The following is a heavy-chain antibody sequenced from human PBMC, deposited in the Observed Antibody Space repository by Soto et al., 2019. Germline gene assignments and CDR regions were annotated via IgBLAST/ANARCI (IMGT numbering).Heavy chain of an antibody. D-gene: IGHD5-18*01. CDR1: GFTFSSYA. J-gene: IGHJ3*02. CDR3: ARDPQTLDSYGYNDAFDI. V-gene: IGHV3-30-3*01. Sequence: QVQLVESGGGVVQPGRSLRLSCAASGFTFSSYAMHWVRQAPGKGLEWVAVISYDGSNKYYADSVKGRFTISRDNSKNTLYLQMNSLRAEDTAVYYCARDPQTLDSYGYNDAFDIWGQGTMVTVSS. CDR2: ISYDGSNK.